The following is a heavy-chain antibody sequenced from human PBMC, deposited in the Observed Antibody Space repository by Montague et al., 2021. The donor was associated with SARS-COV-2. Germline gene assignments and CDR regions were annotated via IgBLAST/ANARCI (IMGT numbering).Heavy chain of an antibody. CDR1: GYNFTRYW. Sequence: QSGAKVKLPGESLKISCKTSGYNFTRYWIGWVRQMPGKGLEWMGIINPGDSDTKYSPSFQGQVTISADKSIGTAYLQWSSLKTSDTAMYYCARQPSNWYDPWGQGTLVTVSS. CDR3: ARQPSNWYDP. CDR2: INPGDSDT. V-gene: IGHV5-51*01. J-gene: IGHJ5*02.